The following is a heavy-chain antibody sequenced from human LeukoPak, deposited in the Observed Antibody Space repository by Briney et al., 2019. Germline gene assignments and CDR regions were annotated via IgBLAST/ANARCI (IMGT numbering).Heavy chain of an antibody. D-gene: IGHD3-22*01. CDR3: ARGVTYYYDSSGYLY. V-gene: IGHV4-61*02. CDR1: GDSISSGSYY. Sequence: PSETLSLTCTVSGDSISSGSYYWSWIRQPAGKGLEWIGRIHTSGRTNYNPSLNSRVTISADTSKNQFSLKLSSLTAADTAVYYCARGVTYYYDSSGYLYWGKGTLVTVSS. J-gene: IGHJ4*02. CDR2: IHTSGRT.